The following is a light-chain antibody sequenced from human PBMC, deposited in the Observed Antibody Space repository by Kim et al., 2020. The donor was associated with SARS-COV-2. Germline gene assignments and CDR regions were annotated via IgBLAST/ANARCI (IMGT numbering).Light chain of an antibody. Sequence: SYELTQPPSVSVAPGKTARITCGGNNIGSKSVHWYQQRPGQAPVLVIYYDSDRPSGIPERFSGSNSGNTATLTISGVEAGDEADYYCQVWDSGHVVFGGG. CDR2: YDS. CDR1: NIGSKS. J-gene: IGLJ2*01. CDR3: QVWDSGHVV. V-gene: IGLV3-21*04.